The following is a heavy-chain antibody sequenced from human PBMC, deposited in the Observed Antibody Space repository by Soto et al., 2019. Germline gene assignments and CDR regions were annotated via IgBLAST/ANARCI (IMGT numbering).Heavy chain of an antibody. CDR2: IYYSGST. Sequence: SETLSLTCTVSGGSISSYYWSWIRQPPGKGLEWIGYIYYSGSTNYNPSLKSRVTISVDTSKNQFSLKLSSVTAADTAVYYCERRKDFWSGSPLDPWGQGTLVTVSS. CDR1: GGSISSYY. D-gene: IGHD3-3*01. J-gene: IGHJ5*02. V-gene: IGHV4-59*08. CDR3: ERRKDFWSGSPLDP.